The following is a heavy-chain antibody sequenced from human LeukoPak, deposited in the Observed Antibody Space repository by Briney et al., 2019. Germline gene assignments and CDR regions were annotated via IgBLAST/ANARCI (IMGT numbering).Heavy chain of an antibody. Sequence: ASVKVSCKASGGTFSSYAISWVRQAPGQGLEWMGGIIPIFGTANYAQKFQGRVTITADESTSTAYMELSSLRSEDTAVYYCAGRYSSGWYEPLDYWGQGTLVTVSS. CDR1: GGTFSSYA. V-gene: IGHV1-69*13. CDR2: IIPIFGTA. J-gene: IGHJ4*02. D-gene: IGHD6-19*01. CDR3: AGRYSSGWYEPLDY.